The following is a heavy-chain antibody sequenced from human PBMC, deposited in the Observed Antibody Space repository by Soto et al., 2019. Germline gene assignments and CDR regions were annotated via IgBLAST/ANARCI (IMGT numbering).Heavy chain of an antibody. V-gene: IGHV1-69*02. D-gene: IGHD4-17*01. J-gene: IGHJ3*02. CDR1: GGTFSSYT. CDR3: ARYGDYDVDRAFDI. CDR2: IIPILGIA. Sequence: QVQLVQSGAEVKKPGSSVKVSCKASGGTFSSYTISWVRQAPGQGLEWMGRIIPILGIANYAQKFQGRGTITADKSTSTAYMELSSLRSEDTAVYYCARYGDYDVDRAFDIWGQGTMVTVSS.